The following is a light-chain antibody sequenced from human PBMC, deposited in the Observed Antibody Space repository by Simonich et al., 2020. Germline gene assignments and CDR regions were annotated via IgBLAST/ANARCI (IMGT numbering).Light chain of an antibody. CDR3: QSADSSGTIV. CDR1: NIGRKS. CDR2: DDS. J-gene: IGLJ2*01. V-gene: IGLV3-21*03. Sequence: SYVLTQPPSVSVAPGKTARITCGGNNIGRKSVHWYQQKPGQAPVLVVYDDSDRPSGIPGRFSGSNSGNTATLTISRVEAGDEADYYCQSADSSGTIVFGGGTKLTVL.